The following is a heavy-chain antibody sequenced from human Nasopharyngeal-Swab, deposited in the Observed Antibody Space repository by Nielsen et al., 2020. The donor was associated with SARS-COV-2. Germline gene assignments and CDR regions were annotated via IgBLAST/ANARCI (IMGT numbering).Heavy chain of an antibody. V-gene: IGHV1-24*01. CDR2: VVPEDGEP. D-gene: IGHD3-3*01. CDR3: ASEGSEVFGVVIYAFDI. Sequence: ASVKVSCKVSGYTLTVLPIHWVRQAPGKGLEWMGPVVPEDGEPIYAQNFQGRVTMTEDTSTYTAYLELSSLRSEDTAVYYCASEGSEVFGVVIYAFDIWGPGTLVTVSS. J-gene: IGHJ3*02. CDR1: GYTLTVLP.